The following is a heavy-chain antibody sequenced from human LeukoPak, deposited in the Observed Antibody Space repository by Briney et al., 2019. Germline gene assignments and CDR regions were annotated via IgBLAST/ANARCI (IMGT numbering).Heavy chain of an antibody. J-gene: IGHJ3*02. CDR3: AICGGDCSEHDAFDI. D-gene: IGHD2-21*02. CDR1: GGSFSGYY. Sequence: SETLSLTCAVYGGSFSGYYWSWIRQPPGKGLEWIGEINHSGSTNYNPSLKSRVTISVDTSKNQFSLKLSSVTAADTAVYYCAICGGDCSEHDAFDIWGKGTWSPSLQ. CDR2: INHSGST. V-gene: IGHV4-34*01.